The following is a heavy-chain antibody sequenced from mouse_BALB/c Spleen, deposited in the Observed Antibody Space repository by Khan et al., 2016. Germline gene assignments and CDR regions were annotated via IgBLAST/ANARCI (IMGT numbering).Heavy chain of an antibody. V-gene: IGHV3-2*02. D-gene: IGHD1-1*01. CDR1: GYSITSDYA. CDR3: ASYYGSSYYFAY. J-gene: IGHJ2*01. Sequence: EVQLQESGPGLVKPSQSLSLTCTVTGYSITSDYAWNWIRQFPGNKLEWMGYISYSGSTSYNPSLKSRISIPRDTSKNQFFLQLNSVTTEDTATYYCASYYGSSYYFAYWGQGTTLTVSS. CDR2: ISYSGST.